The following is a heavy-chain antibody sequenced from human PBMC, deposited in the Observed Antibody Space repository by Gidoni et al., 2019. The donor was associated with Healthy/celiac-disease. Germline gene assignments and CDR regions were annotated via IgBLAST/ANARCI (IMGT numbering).Heavy chain of an antibody. CDR3: ARYLILWFGELFHAFDI. CDR2: IYYSGST. D-gene: IGHD3-10*01. V-gene: IGHV4-39*01. CDR1: GGSISSSSYY. Sequence: QLQLQESGPGLVKPSETLSLTCTVSGGSISSSSYYWGWIRQPPGKGLEWIGRIYYSGSTYYNPSLKSRVTISVDTSKNQFSLKLSSVTAADTAVYYCARYLILWFGELFHAFDIWGQGTMVTVSS. J-gene: IGHJ3*02.